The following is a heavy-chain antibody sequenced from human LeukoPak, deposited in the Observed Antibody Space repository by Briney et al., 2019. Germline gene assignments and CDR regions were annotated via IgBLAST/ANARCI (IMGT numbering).Heavy chain of an antibody. CDR1: GGSISSGGYY. V-gene: IGHV4-31*03. CDR2: IYYSGST. CDR3: ARESLLWFGATKVGMDV. D-gene: IGHD3-10*01. Sequence: SETLSLTCTVSGGSISSGGYYWSWIRQHPGKGLEWIGYIYYSGSTYYNPSLKSRVTISVDTSKNQFSLKLSSVTAADTAVYYCARESLLWFGATKVGMDVWGQGTTVTVSS. J-gene: IGHJ6*02.